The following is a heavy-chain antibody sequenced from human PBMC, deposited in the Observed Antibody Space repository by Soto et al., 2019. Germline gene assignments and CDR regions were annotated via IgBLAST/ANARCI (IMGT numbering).Heavy chain of an antibody. Sequence: EVQLVESGGGLVQPGGSLRLSCAASGFTFTSNWMHWVRQAPGKGLVWVSRINSDGSRINYADSVKGRFTISRDNAKNTLYLQMNSLRAEDTAVYYCARTNTVTTWVFDYWGQGTLVTVSS. V-gene: IGHV3-74*01. D-gene: IGHD4-17*01. CDR1: GFTFTSNW. CDR2: INSDGSRI. CDR3: ARTNTVTTWVFDY. J-gene: IGHJ4*02.